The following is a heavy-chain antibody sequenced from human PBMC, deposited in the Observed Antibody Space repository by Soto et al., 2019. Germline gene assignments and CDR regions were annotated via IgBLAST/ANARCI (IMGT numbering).Heavy chain of an antibody. D-gene: IGHD4-17*01. CDR1: GFAFSTHA. V-gene: IGHV3-53*04. J-gene: IGHJ4*02. Sequence: GGSLRLSCGASGFAFSTHAMNWVRQAPGKGLEWLSVIYSGGSTYSADSVKGRFTISRHNSKNTLYLQMNSLRPEDTAVYYCARSTPDTPFDYWGQGTLVTVSS. CDR2: IYSGGST. CDR3: ARSTPDTPFDY.